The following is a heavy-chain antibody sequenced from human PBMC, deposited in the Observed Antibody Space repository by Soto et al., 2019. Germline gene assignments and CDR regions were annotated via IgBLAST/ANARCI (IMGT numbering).Heavy chain of an antibody. CDR3: ARGMTTVTTFDY. CDR2: IYHSGST. J-gene: IGHJ4*02. CDR1: GGSINSAVYS. V-gene: IGHV4-30-2*01. D-gene: IGHD4-17*01. Sequence: SETLSLTCTVSGGSINSAVYSWNWIRQHPGKGLEWIGYIYHSGSTYYNPSLKSRVTISVDRSKNQFSLKLSSVTAADTAVYYCARGMTTVTTFDYWGQGTRVTVSS.